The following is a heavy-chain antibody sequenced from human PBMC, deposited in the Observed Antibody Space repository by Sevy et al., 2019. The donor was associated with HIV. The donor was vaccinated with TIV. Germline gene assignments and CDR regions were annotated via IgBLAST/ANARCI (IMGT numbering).Heavy chain of an antibody. CDR1: GFTFSNYG. CDR3: ARDKLQTTGSLGDYYYGLDV. V-gene: IGHV3-33*01. CDR2: IWYDGSNK. Sequence: GGSLRLSCAGSGFTFSNYGMHWVRRAPGKGLEWVANIWYDGSNKDYTESVKGRFTISRDNSKNMLYLQMNGLRAEDTAVYYCARDKLQTTGSLGDYYYGLDVWGQGTRVTVSS. J-gene: IGHJ6*02. D-gene: IGHD3-16*01.